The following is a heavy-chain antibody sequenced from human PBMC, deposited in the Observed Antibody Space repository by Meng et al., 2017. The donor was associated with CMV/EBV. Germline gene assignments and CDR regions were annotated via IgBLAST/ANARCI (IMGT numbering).Heavy chain of an antibody. CDR3: VKDDNGYTGEGGY. Sequence: GGSLRLSCAVSGFTFTHYAMSWVRQAPGKGLEWVSVIYSVGTTTLYADSVKGRFTIFRADFDNTLYLQMNSLRAEDTAVYYCVKDDNGYTGEGGYWGQGTLVTVSS. J-gene: IGHJ4*02. CDR2: IYSVGTTT. V-gene: IGHV3-23*03. D-gene: IGHD3-16*01. CDR1: GFTFTHYA.